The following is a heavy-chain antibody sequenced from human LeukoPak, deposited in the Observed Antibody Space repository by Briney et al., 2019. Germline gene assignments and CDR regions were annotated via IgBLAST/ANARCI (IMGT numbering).Heavy chain of an antibody. V-gene: IGHV3-23*01. CDR3: AKDPVAYNYGYGFDS. CDR1: GFTFSTYG. CDR2: ISDSGDST. D-gene: IGHD5-18*01. Sequence: PGGSLRLSCAASGFTFSTYGMSWVRQAPGKGLEWVSGISDSGDSTTYADSVKGRFTISRDNSKKTVYLQMNSLRVEDTAVYYCAKDPVAYNYGYGFDSWGQRTLVTVSS. J-gene: IGHJ4*02.